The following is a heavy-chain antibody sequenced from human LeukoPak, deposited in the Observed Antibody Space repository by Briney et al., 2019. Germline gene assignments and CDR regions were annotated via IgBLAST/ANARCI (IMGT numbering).Heavy chain of an antibody. CDR1: GFTFSSYA. Sequence: PGGSLRLSCAASGFTFSSYAMHWVRQAPGKGLEYVSAISSNGGSTYYANSVKGRFTISRDNSKNTLYLQMGSLRAEDMAVYYCARAGIRPRPNYYYYMDVWGKGTTVTISS. J-gene: IGHJ6*03. V-gene: IGHV3-64*01. CDR3: ARAGIRPRPNYYYYMDV. CDR2: ISSNGGST. D-gene: IGHD2-21*02.